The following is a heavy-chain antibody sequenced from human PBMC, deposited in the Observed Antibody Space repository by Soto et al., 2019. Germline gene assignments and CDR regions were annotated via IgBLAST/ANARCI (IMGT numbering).Heavy chain of an antibody. D-gene: IGHD6-19*01. CDR3: VRTVGWLEHYGMDV. CDR2: IYYSGST. Sequence: QLQLQESGPGLVKPSETLSLTCTVSGGSISSSSYYWGWIRQPPGKGLEWIGSIYYSGSTYYNPSLKSRVTISVDTSKNQFSLKLSSVTAADTAVYYCVRTVGWLEHYGMDVWGQGTTVTVSS. J-gene: IGHJ6*02. CDR1: GGSISSSSYY. V-gene: IGHV4-39*01.